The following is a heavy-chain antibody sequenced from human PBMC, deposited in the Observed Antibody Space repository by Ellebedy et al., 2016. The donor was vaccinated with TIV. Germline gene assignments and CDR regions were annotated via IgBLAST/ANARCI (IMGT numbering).Heavy chain of an antibody. D-gene: IGHD2-8*02. V-gene: IGHV3-53*01. J-gene: IGHJ6*02. Sequence: PGGSLRLSCAASGFTVSSNYMSWVRQAPGKGLEWVSIIYSSGSTNYADSLKGRFTISRDNSKNTLYLHMNSLRAEDTAVNYCARDRVTDAMDVWGQGTTVTVSS. CDR3: ARDRVTDAMDV. CDR2: IYSSGST. CDR1: GFTVSSNY.